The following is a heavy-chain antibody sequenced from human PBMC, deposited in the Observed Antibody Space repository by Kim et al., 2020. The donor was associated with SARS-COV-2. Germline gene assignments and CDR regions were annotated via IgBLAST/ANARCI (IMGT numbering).Heavy chain of an antibody. D-gene: IGHD3-22*01. Sequence: GGSLRLSCAASGFTFSSYAMSWVRQAPGKGLEWVSAISGSGGSTYYADSVKGRFTISRDNSKNTLYLQMNSLRAEDTAVYYCAKVGLRITMIVVVTRRWDNWFDPWGQGTLVTVSS. CDR2: ISGSGGST. V-gene: IGHV3-23*01. CDR1: GFTFSSYA. J-gene: IGHJ5*02. CDR3: AKVGLRITMIVVVTRRWDNWFDP.